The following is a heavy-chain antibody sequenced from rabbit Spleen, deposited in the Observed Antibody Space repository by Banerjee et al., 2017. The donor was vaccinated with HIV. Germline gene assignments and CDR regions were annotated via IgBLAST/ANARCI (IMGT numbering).Heavy chain of an antibody. CDR2: IYTGNGKN. V-gene: IGHV1S40*01. J-gene: IGHJ4*01. CDR3: VRDRANIGGDYGPYYFDL. Sequence: QSLEESGGDLVKPGASLTLTCKASGFSFSSSYDMSWVRQAPGKGLEWIGFIYTGNGKNYYASWAKGRFTISKTSSTTVTLQLTSLTAADTATYFCVRDRANIGGDYGPYYFDLWGQGTLVTVS. D-gene: IGHD2-1*01. CDR1: GFSFSSSYD.